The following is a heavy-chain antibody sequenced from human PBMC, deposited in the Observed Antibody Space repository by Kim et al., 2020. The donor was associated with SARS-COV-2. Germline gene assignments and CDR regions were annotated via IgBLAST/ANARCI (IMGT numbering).Heavy chain of an antibody. CDR3: ARQGRITMVRGVINN. V-gene: IGHV4-39*01. J-gene: IGHJ4*02. D-gene: IGHD3-10*01. Sequence: SETLSLTCTVSGGSISSSSYYWGWIRQPPGKGLEWIGSIYYSGSTYYNPSLKSRVTISVDTSKNQFSLKLSSVTAADTAVYYCARQGRITMVRGVINNWGQGTLVTVSS. CDR1: GGSISSSSYY. CDR2: IYYSGST.